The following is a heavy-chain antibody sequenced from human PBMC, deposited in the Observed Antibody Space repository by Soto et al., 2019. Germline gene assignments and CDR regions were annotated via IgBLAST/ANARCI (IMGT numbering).Heavy chain of an antibody. CDR1: GFNVMSYW. V-gene: IGHV3-7*01. CDR2: IKDDGSEI. D-gene: IGHD5-12*01. CDR3: ARDIGFDYVN. J-gene: IGHJ4*02. Sequence: PGGSLRLSCAVSGFNVMSYWMSWVRQAPGKGLEWVASIKDDGSEIYYLQSVRGRFTISRDSAGNALHLAMNYMSAEDTGVDFCARDIGFDYVNWGQGTLVTVSS.